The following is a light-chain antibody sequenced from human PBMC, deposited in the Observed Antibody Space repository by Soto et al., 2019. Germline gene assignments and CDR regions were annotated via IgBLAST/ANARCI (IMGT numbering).Light chain of an antibody. CDR2: DVS. CDR1: SSDIGGYNY. J-gene: IGLJ1*01. V-gene: IGLV2-11*01. Sequence: QYVLTQPRSVSGYPGQSVTISCTGTSSDIGGYNYVSWYQQHPGKAPKLMIYDVSKRPSGVPDRFSGSKSGNTASLTISGLQAEDEADYYCCSYAGSYRYVFGTGTKVTVL. CDR3: CSYAGSYRYV.